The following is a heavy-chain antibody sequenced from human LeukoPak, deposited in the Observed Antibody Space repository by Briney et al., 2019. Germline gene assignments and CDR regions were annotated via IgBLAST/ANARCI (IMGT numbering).Heavy chain of an antibody. CDR2: VNSDGTGT. D-gene: IGHD5-12*01. CDR3: IRTLIVATSPYMDV. J-gene: IGHJ6*03. V-gene: IGHV3-74*01. Sequence: GGSLRLSCAASGFTFSSYWMHWVRQAPGKGLVWVSHVNSDGTGTTYADSVEGRFTISRDNAKNTVYLQMNSLRAEDTAIYYCIRTLIVATSPYMDVWGKGTTVTVSS. CDR1: GFTFSSYW.